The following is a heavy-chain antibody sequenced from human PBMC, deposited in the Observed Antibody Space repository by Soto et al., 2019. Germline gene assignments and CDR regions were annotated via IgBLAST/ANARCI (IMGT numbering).Heavy chain of an antibody. CDR1: GFTFTSSA. CDR3: AARASSITIFGVVSRYGDAFDI. J-gene: IGHJ3*02. Sequence: SVKVSCKASGFTFTSSAMQWVLQARGQRLEWIGWIVVGSGNTNYAQKFQERVTITRDMSTSTAYMELSSLRSEDTAVYYCAARASSITIFGVVSRYGDAFDIWDQGTMVTVS. V-gene: IGHV1-58*02. CDR2: IVVGSGNT. D-gene: IGHD3-3*01.